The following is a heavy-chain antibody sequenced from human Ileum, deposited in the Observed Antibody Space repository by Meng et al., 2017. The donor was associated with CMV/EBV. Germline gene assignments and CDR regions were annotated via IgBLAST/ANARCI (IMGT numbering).Heavy chain of an antibody. CDR3: ARESELLRFDH. D-gene: IGHD6-6*01. CDR2: TAYRSKWDY. V-gene: IGHV6-1*01. J-gene: IGHJ4*02. CDR1: GDSFSTNNVA. Sequence: LQQSGPGLVKPPQTLSLPCDISGDSFSTNNVAWNWIRQSPLRGLEWLGRTAYRSKWDYEYSVSVKSRITISPDTSKNQFSLQLRSVTPEDTAVYYCARESELLRFDHWGQGTLVTVSS.